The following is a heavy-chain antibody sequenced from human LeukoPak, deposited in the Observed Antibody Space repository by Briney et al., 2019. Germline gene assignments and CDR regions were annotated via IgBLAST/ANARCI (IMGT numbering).Heavy chain of an antibody. CDR2: IYTSGTT. Sequence: SETLSLTCTVSRGAISGDYWSWIRQPAGKGLEWIGLIYTSGTTNYNPSLKSRVTMSLDTSKNQFSLKLSSVTAADTAVYYCAKVFHDWGQGTMVTVSS. CDR3: AKVFHD. J-gene: IGHJ3*01. V-gene: IGHV4-4*07. CDR1: RGAISGDY.